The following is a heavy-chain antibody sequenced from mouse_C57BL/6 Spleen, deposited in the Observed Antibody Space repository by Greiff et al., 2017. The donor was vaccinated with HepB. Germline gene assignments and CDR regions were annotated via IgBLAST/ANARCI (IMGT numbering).Heavy chain of an antibody. CDR1: GYTFTSYW. D-gene: IGHD1-1*01. V-gene: IGHV1-72*01. CDR2: IDPNSGGT. J-gene: IGHJ1*03. CDR3: ARGPFITTVVATGYFDV. Sequence: QVQLQQPGAELVKPGASVKLSCKASGYTFTSYWMNWVKQRPGRGLEWIGRIDPNSGGTKYNEKFKSKATLTVDKPSSTAYMQLSSLTSEDSAVYYCARGPFITTVVATGYFDVWGKGTTVTVSS.